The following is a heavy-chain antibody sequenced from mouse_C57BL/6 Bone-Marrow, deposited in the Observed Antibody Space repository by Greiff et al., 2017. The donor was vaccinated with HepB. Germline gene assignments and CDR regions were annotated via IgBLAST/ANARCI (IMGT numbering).Heavy chain of an antibody. Sequence: EVKLMESGGGLVKPGGSLKLSCAASGFTFSSYAMSWVRQTPEKRLEWVATISDGGSYTYYPDNVKGRFTISRDNAKNNLYLQMSHLKSEDTAMYYCARDHDWFAYWGQGTLVTVSA. CDR2: ISDGGSYT. CDR1: GFTFSSYA. CDR3: ARDHDWFAY. J-gene: IGHJ3*01. V-gene: IGHV5-4*01.